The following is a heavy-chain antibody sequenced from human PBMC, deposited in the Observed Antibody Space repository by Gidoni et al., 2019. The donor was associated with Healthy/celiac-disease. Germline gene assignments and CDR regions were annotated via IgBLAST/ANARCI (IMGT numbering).Heavy chain of an antibody. CDR1: GSTFSSYS. V-gene: IGHV3-48*04. D-gene: IGHD6-19*01. CDR2: ISSSSSTI. J-gene: IGHJ6*02. CDR3: ARDRAGPHYYGMDV. Sequence: EVQLVESGGGLVQPGGSLRLSCAASGSTFSSYSMNWVRQAPGKGLEWVSYISSSSSTIYYADSVKGRFTISRDNAKNSLYLQMNSLRAEDTAVYYCARDRAGPHYYGMDVWGQGTTVTVSS.